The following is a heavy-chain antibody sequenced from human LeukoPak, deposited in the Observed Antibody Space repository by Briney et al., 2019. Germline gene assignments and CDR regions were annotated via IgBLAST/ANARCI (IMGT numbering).Heavy chain of an antibody. Sequence: PSETLSLTCSVSGDYLSSYYWSWIRQPPGKGLEWIGYIYYSGSTNYNPSLKSRVTISVDTSKNQFSLKLSSVTAADTAVYYCATAKSGGNAYFDYWGQGTLVTVSS. D-gene: IGHD4-23*01. CDR1: GDYLSSYY. CDR3: ATAKSGGNAYFDY. V-gene: IGHV4-59*08. J-gene: IGHJ4*02. CDR2: IYYSGST.